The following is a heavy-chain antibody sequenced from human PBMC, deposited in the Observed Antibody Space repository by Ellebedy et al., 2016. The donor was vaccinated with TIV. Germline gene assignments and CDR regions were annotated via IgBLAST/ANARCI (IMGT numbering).Heavy chain of an antibody. Sequence: GESLKISCKGSGYRSTSYWIGWVRQMPGKGLEWMGIIYPGDSDTRYSPSFQGQVTISADKSISTAYLQWSSLKASDTAMYYCARRTGVAVGATPFDYWGQGTLVTVSS. CDR3: ARRTGVAVGATPFDY. V-gene: IGHV5-51*01. CDR2: IYPGDSDT. J-gene: IGHJ4*02. D-gene: IGHD1-26*01. CDR1: GYRSTSYW.